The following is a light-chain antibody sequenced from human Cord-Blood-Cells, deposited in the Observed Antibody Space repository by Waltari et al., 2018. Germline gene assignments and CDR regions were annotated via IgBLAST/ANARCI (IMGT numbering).Light chain of an antibody. CDR3: QQRSNWPPVT. J-gene: IGKJ5*01. CDR1: QSVSSY. V-gene: IGKV3-11*01. CDR2: DAS. Sequence: CRASQSVSSYLAWYQQKPGQAPRLLIYDASNRATGIPARFSGSGSGTDFTLTISSLEPEDFAVYYCQQRSNWPPVTFGQGTRLEIK.